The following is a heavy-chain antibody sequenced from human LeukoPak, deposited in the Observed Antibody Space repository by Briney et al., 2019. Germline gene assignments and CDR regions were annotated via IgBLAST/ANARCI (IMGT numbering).Heavy chain of an antibody. CDR3: ARQYYYAFDI. J-gene: IGHJ3*02. CDR2: IYYSGST. D-gene: IGHD3-10*01. Sequence: SETLSLTCTVSGGSISSYYWSWIRQPPGKGLEWIGYIYYSGSTNYNPSLKSRVTISVDTSKNQFSLKLSSVTAADTAVYYCARQYYYAFDIWGQGTMVTVSS. V-gene: IGHV4-59*08. CDR1: GGSISSYY.